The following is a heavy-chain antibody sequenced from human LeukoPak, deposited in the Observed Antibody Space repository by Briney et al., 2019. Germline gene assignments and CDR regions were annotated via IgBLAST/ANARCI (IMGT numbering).Heavy chain of an antibody. CDR3: ARWQDYYGSGSYYSGEKYFDY. V-gene: IGHV1-18*01. Sequence: ASVKVSCKASGYTFTSYGISWVRQAPGQGLEWMGWISAYNGNTNYAQKLQGRVTMTTDTSTSTAYMELRSLRSDDTAVYYCARWQDYYGSGSYYSGEKYFDYSGQGTLVTVSS. CDR1: GYTFTSYG. J-gene: IGHJ4*02. CDR2: ISAYNGNT. D-gene: IGHD3-10*01.